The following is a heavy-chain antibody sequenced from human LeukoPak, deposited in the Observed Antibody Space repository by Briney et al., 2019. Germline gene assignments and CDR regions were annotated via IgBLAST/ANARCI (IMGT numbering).Heavy chain of an antibody. CDR3: AREGAQRATWYFDY. Sequence: PSETLSLTCAVYGGSFSGYSWSWIRQPPGKGLEWIGEIIQSGSTNYNPSLKSRVTISVDTSKNQFSLKLSSVTAADTAVYYCAREGAQRATWYFDYWGQGTLVTVSS. CDR2: IIQSGST. D-gene: IGHD3-16*01. J-gene: IGHJ4*02. V-gene: IGHV4-34*12. CDR1: GGSFSGYS.